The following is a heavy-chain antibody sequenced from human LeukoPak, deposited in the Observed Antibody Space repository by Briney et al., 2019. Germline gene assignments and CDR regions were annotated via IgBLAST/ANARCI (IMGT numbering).Heavy chain of an antibody. Sequence: SETLSLTCAVYGGSFSGYYWSWIRQPPGKGLEWIGEINHSGSTNYNPSLKSRVTISVDTSKNQFSLKLSSVTAADTAVYYCARGHGTTVVPYYFDYWGQGTLVTVSS. D-gene: IGHD4-23*01. V-gene: IGHV4-34*01. CDR2: INHSGST. J-gene: IGHJ4*02. CDR1: GGSFSGYY. CDR3: ARGHGTTVVPYYFDY.